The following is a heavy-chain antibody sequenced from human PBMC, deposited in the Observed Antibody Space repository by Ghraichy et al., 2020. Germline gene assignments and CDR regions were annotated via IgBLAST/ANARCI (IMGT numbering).Heavy chain of an antibody. Sequence: ASVKVSCKASGYTFTSYDINWVRQATGQGLEWMGWMNPNSGNTGYAQKFQGRVTMTRNTSISTAYMELSSLRSEDTAVYYCARGSGERAAAIPYYYYYYMDVWGKGTTVTVSS. CDR3: ARGSGERAAAIPYYYYYYMDV. D-gene: IGHD2-2*01. J-gene: IGHJ6*03. CDR2: MNPNSGNT. V-gene: IGHV1-8*02. CDR1: GYTFTSYD.